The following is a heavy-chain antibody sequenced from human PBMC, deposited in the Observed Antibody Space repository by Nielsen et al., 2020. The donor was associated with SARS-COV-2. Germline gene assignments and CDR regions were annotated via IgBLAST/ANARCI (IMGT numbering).Heavy chain of an antibody. V-gene: IGHV3-74*01. CDR2: INADGSST. J-gene: IGHJ3*01. CDR1: GFTFSNYW. Sequence: GESLKISCAASGFTFSNYWMHWVRQLPGKGLVWVSRINADGSSTSYADYVKGRFTISRDNAKNTLYLQMNSLRAEDTAVYYCASASAHVWGQGTMVTVSS. D-gene: IGHD3-16*01. CDR3: ASASAHV.